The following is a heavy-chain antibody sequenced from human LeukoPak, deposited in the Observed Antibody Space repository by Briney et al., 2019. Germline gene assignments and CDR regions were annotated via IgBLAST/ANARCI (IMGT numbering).Heavy chain of an antibody. D-gene: IGHD2-2*01. CDR1: GFTFSSYE. CDR2: ISSSGSTI. J-gene: IGHJ6*03. V-gene: IGHV3-48*03. CDR3: ARARNYCSSTSCHGADPGNYYYYYMDV. Sequence: GGSLRLSCAASGFTFSSYEMNWVRQAPGKGLEWVSYISSSGSTIYYADSVKGRFTISRDNAKNSLYLQMNSLRAEDTAVYYCARARNYCSSTSCHGADPGNYYYYYMDVWGKGTTVTVSS.